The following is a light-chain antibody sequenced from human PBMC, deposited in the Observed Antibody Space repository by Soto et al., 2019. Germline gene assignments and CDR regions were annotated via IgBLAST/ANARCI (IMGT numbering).Light chain of an antibody. Sequence: EIVLTQSPATLSVSPGERATLSCRASQSVNQKLGWYQQKPGQAPRLLIYGTSTRATGIPARFSGSGSGTEFTLTISSLQSEDSAVYYCQQYSNWPPFTFGQGTRLEIK. CDR1: QSVNQK. J-gene: IGKJ5*01. CDR3: QQYSNWPPFT. V-gene: IGKV3-15*01. CDR2: GTS.